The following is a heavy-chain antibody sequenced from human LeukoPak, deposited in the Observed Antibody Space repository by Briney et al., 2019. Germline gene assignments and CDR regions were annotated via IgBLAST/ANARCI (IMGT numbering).Heavy chain of an antibody. CDR3: ARGREGSGWLNGITDP. CDR1: GGTFSSYA. CDR2: IIPIFGTA. Sequence: SVKVSCKASGGTFSSYAISWVRQAPGQGLEWMGGIIPIFGTANYAQKFQGRVTITADKSTSTAYMELSSLRSEDTAVYYCARGREGSGWLNGITDPWGQGTLVTVSS. V-gene: IGHV1-69*06. D-gene: IGHD6-19*01. J-gene: IGHJ5*02.